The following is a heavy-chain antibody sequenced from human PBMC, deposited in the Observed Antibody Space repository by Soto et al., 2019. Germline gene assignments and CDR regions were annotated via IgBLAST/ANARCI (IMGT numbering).Heavy chain of an antibody. CDR3: ARDRDILVVAPDKRRHFFYYGLDA. Sequence: PSETLSLTCSVSGGSLSPYYWSWIRQSPGKGLEWIGYVHFSGRAYYNPSLKSRVTMSVDTSKNQFSLKVYSVTAADTAVYFCARDRDILVVAPDKRRHFFYYGLDAWGHGTTVTVSS. J-gene: IGHJ6*02. CDR1: GGSLSPYY. V-gene: IGHV4-59*01. CDR2: VHFSGRA. D-gene: IGHD2-2*01.